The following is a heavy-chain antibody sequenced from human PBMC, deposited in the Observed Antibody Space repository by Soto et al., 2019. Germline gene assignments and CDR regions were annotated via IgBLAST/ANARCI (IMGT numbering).Heavy chain of an antibody. CDR3: ARAVLPATAPFDY. J-gene: IGHJ4*02. CDR2: IYYSGGT. CDR1: GGSISNYY. D-gene: IGHD2-2*01. V-gene: IGHV4-59*01. Sequence: QVQLQESGPRLVKPSETLSLTCIVSGGSISNYYWSWIRQPPGKGLEWIGDIYYSGGTNYNPSLQSRVTISVDTSKNQFSLKLSSVTAADTAVYYCARAVLPATAPFDYWGQGTLVTVSS.